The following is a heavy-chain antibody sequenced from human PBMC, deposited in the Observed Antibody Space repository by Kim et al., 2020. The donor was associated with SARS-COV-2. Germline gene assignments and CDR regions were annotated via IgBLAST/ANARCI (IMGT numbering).Heavy chain of an antibody. J-gene: IGHJ4*02. D-gene: IGHD2-15*01. CDR2: NT. Sequence: NTNYAQKLQGRVTMTTDTSTSTAYMELRSLRSDDTAVYYCARLLDSGFDYWGQGTLVTVSS. CDR3: ARLLDSGFDY. V-gene: IGHV1-18*01.